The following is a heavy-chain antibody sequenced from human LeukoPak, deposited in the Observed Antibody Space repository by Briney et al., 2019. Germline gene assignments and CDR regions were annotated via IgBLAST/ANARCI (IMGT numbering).Heavy chain of an antibody. J-gene: IGHJ4*02. D-gene: IGHD3-16*01. CDR1: GFTFSSYA. V-gene: IGHV3-23*01. CDR3: AKDRKGTSVWDY. Sequence: GGSLRLSCAASGFTFSSYAMSWVRQAPGKGLEWVSAISGSGGSTYYADSAKGRFTISRDNSKNPLYLQMNSLRAEDTAVYYCAKDRKGTSVWDYWGQGTLVTVSS. CDR2: ISGSGGST.